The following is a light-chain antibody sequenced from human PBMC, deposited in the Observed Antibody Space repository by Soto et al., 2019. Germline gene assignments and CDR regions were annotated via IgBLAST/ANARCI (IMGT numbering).Light chain of an antibody. Sequence: EIVMTQSPATLSVSPGERATLSCRASQSVSSTLAWYQQKPGQPPRLLIYGASTRATGIPARFSGSGSGTEFTLTISSLQSEDVAVYYCQQYNTWPPLTFGGGTKVEIK. CDR3: QQYNTWPPLT. CDR1: QSVSST. J-gene: IGKJ4*01. CDR2: GAS. V-gene: IGKV3-15*01.